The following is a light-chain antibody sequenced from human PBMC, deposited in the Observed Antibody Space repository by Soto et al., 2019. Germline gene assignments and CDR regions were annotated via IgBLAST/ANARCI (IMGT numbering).Light chain of an antibody. V-gene: IGKV3-20*01. CDR3: QQYGSSPWT. CDR2: GAS. Sequence: EIVMTQSPATLSVYPEKRATVPCRASQSVTSIFAWFHQKPGQAPRLLIYGASSRATGIPDRFSGSGSGTDFTLTISRLEPEDFAVYYCQQYGSSPWTFGQRTKVHI. CDR1: QSVTSI. J-gene: IGKJ1*01.